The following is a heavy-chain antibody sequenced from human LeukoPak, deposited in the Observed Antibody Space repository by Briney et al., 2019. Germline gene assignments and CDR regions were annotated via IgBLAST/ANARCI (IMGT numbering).Heavy chain of an antibody. CDR3: ARGARYYSNYFFDY. J-gene: IGHJ4*02. CDR2: IYYSGST. Sequence: PSETLSLTCTVSGGSISSYYWSWIRQPPGKGLEWIGYIYYSGSTNYNPSLKSRVTMSVDTSKNQFSLKLSSVTAADTAVYYCARGARYYSNYFFDYWGQGTLVTVSS. V-gene: IGHV4-59*12. CDR1: GGSISSYY. D-gene: IGHD4-11*01.